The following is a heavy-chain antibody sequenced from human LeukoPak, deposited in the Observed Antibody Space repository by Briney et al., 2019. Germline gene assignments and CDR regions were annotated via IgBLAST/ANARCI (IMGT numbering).Heavy chain of an antibody. CDR2: ISGNGGTT. CDR1: GFTFSSYA. D-gene: IGHD3-3*01. Sequence: GGSLRLSCAASGFTFSSYAMSWVRQAPGKGLEWVSVISGNGGTTFYIDSVKGRFTISRDNSKNTLSLQMNSLRAEDTAVYYCAKGHLGSGYLYYFDNWGQGTLVTVSS. CDR3: AKGHLGSGYLYYFDN. J-gene: IGHJ4*02. V-gene: IGHV3-23*01.